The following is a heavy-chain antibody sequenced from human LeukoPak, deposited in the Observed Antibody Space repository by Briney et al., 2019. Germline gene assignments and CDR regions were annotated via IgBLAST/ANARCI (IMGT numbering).Heavy chain of an antibody. D-gene: IGHD3-16*01. CDR3: AKSGGSWTNYFDY. CDR1: GFTFSSYA. CDR2: ISGSGGST. J-gene: IGHJ4*02. Sequence: GGSLRLSCAASGFTFSSYAMSWVREAPGTGVEWGSAISGSGGSTYYADSVKGRFTISRDNSKNTLYLQMNSLRAEDTAVYYCAKSGGSWTNYFDYWGQGTLVTVSS. V-gene: IGHV3-23*01.